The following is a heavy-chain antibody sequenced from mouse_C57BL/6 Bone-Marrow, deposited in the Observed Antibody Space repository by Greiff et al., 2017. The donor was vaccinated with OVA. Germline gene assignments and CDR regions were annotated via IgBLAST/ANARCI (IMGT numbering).Heavy chain of an antibody. D-gene: IGHD1-3*01. CDR2: IDPANGDT. Sequence: SGAELVRPGASVKLSCTASGFNIKDDYMHWVKQRPEQGLEWIGWIDPANGDTEYASKFQGKATITADTSSNTAYLQLSSLTSEDTAVYYCTSLLNQGGFDYWGQGTTLTVSS. J-gene: IGHJ2*01. CDR3: TSLLNQGGFDY. V-gene: IGHV14-4*01. CDR1: GFNIKDDY.